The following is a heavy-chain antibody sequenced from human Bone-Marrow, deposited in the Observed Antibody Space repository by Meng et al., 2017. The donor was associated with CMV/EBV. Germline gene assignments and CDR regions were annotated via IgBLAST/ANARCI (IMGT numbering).Heavy chain of an antibody. CDR2: HNPNTDT. CDR1: GYPPTAEY. D-gene: IGHD6-19*01. CDR3: ARSSGWSRFNY. J-gene: IGHJ4*02. V-gene: IGHV1-2*02. Sequence: QLQLLQACDEVPQPCAQGMAPCTASGYPPTAEYLPRAGTAPGQWLEWKGWHNPNTDTNYAQNFPGRVTMTRDMSINTAYMEMSRLTSGDTAVYYCARSSGWSRFNYWGQGTLVTVSS.